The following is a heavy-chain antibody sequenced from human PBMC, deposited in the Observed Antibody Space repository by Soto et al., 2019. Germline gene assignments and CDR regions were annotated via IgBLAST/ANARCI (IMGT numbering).Heavy chain of an antibody. CDR2: IYYSGST. J-gene: IGHJ4*02. Sequence: SETLSLTCTVSGGSISSSSYYWGWIRQPPGKGLEWIGSIYYSGSTYYNPSLKSRVTISVDTSKNQFSLKLSSMTAADTAVYYCARRGVTYYDFWSGYSNFDYWGQGTLVTVSS. CDR3: ARRGVTYYDFWSGYSNFDY. D-gene: IGHD3-3*01. CDR1: GGSISSSSYY. V-gene: IGHV4-39*01.